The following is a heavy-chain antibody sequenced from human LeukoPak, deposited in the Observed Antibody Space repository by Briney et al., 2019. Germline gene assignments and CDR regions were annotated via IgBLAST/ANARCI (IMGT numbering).Heavy chain of an antibody. CDR2: IWYDGSNK. CDR3: AKDPNPYYYYMDV. Sequence: GGSLRLXCAASGFTFSSYGMHWVRQAPGKGLEWVAVIWYDGSNKYYADSVKGRFTISRDNSKNTLYLQMNSLRAEDTAVYYCAKDPNPYYYYMDVWGKGTTVTVSS. J-gene: IGHJ6*03. CDR1: GFTFSSYG. V-gene: IGHV3-33*06.